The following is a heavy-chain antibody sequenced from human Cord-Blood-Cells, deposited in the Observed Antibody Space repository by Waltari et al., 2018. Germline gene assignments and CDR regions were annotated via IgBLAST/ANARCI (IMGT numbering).Heavy chain of an antibody. CDR3: ARVVGDPYYYFDY. Sequence: QVQLVQSGAEVKKPGSSVTVSGKASGYTFTSYYMHWVRQAPGQGLEWMGIINPSGGSTSYAQKFQGRVTMTRDTSTSTVYMELSSLRSEDTAVYYCARVVGDPYYYFDYWGQGTLVTVSS. D-gene: IGHD3-10*01. CDR2: INPSGGST. V-gene: IGHV1-46*01. J-gene: IGHJ4*02. CDR1: GYTFTSYY.